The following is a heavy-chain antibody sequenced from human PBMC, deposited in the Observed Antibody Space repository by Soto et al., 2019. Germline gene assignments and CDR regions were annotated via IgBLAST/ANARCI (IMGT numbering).Heavy chain of an antibody. CDR2: ISSSSSYI. CDR3: ARGLLWFGELPQYYYYYYYMDV. CDR1: GFTFSSYS. Sequence: GGPLRLSCAASGFTFSSYSMNWVRQAPGKGLEWVSSISSSSSYIYYADSVKGRFTISRDNAKNSLYLQMNSLRAEDTAVYYCARGLLWFGELPQYYYYYYYMDVWGKGTTVTVSS. D-gene: IGHD3-10*01. V-gene: IGHV3-21*01. J-gene: IGHJ6*03.